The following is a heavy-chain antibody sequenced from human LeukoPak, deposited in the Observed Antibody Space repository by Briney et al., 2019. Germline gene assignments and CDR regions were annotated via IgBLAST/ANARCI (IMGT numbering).Heavy chain of an antibody. CDR3: ARDRPLRY. CDR2: IYYSGST. CDR1: GGSISSSSYY. Sequence: SETLSLTCTVSGGSISSSSYYWGWIRQPPGKGLEWIGSIYYSGSTYYNPSLKSRVTISVDTSKNQFSLKLSSVTAADTAVYYCARDRPLRYWGQGTLVTVSS. V-gene: IGHV4-39*07. J-gene: IGHJ4*02.